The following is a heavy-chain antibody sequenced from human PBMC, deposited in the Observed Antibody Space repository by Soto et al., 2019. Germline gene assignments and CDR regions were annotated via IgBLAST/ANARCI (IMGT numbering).Heavy chain of an antibody. D-gene: IGHD5-18*01. V-gene: IGHV3-7*03. Sequence: LRLSCAASGISTSSYWMGWIRQAPGRGLEWVASIKKDGSEKYYMDSLKGRFTISRDNALNSLYLQMNSLRAEDTAVYFCVTGYHSDYWGQGTLVTVSS. CDR2: IKKDGSEK. CDR3: VTGYHSDY. CDR1: GISTSSYW. J-gene: IGHJ4*02.